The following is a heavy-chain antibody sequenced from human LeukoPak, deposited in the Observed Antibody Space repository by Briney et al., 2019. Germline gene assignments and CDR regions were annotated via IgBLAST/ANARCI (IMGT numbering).Heavy chain of an antibody. CDR3: ARHLATNLYCFDY. D-gene: IGHD1/OR15-1a*01. Sequence: PSETLSLTCTVAGCSISSSSYYWGWIRQPPGKGLEWIGSIYYSGSTYYNPSLKSRVTISVDTSKNQFSLKLSSVTAADTAVYYCARHLATNLYCFDYWGQGTLVTVSS. CDR2: IYYSGST. J-gene: IGHJ4*02. V-gene: IGHV4-39*01. CDR1: GCSISSSSYY.